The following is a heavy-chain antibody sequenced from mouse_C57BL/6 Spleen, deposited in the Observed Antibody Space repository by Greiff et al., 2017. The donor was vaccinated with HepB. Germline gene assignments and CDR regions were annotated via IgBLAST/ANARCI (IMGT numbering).Heavy chain of an antibody. CDR3: ADDSWVAY. CDR2: IHPSVSVT. V-gene: IGHV1-74*01. J-gene: IGHJ3*01. D-gene: IGHD2-12*01. Sequence: VQLQQPGPDLVKPGASVKVSCKASGYTFTSYWMHWVKQRPGQGLGWIGRIHPSVSVTNYNQKFTRKATLTVDKSSSTAYMQLSSLTSEDAAVYYCADDSWVAYWGKGTLVIVSA. CDR1: GYTFTSYW.